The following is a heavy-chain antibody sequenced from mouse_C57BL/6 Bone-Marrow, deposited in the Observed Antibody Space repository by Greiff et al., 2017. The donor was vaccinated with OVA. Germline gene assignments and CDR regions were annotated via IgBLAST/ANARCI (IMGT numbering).Heavy chain of an antibody. CDR2: ISSGGDYI. CDR1: GFTFSSYA. V-gene: IGHV5-9-1*02. J-gene: IGHJ4*01. CDR3: TRLLDAMDY. Sequence: EVKLMESGEGLVKPGGSLKLSCAASGFTFSSYAMSWVRQTPEQRLEWVAYISSGGDYIYYADTVKGRFTISRNTSRTALYLQMSSLKSEDTAMYYCTRLLDAMDYWGQGTSVTVSS. D-gene: IGHD2-1*01.